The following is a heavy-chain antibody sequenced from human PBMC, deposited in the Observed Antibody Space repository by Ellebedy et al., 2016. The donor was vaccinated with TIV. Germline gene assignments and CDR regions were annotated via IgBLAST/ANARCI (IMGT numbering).Heavy chain of an antibody. CDR1: GGSISSSSYY. CDR2: IYYSGST. J-gene: IGHJ4*02. CDR3: ARLDYSNYYFDY. D-gene: IGHD4-11*01. Sequence: MPSETLSLTCTVSGGSISSSSYYWGWIRQPPGKGLEWIGSIYYSGSTYYNPSLTSRVTISVDTSKNQFSLKLSSVTAADTAVYYCARLDYSNYYFDYWGQGTLVTVSS. V-gene: IGHV4-39*01.